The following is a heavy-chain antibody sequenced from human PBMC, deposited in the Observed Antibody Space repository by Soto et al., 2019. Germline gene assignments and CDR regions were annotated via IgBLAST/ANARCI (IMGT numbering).Heavy chain of an antibody. J-gene: IGHJ4*02. CDR1: GFTFSSYS. D-gene: IGHD1-26*01. V-gene: IGHV3-48*02. CDR2: ISSSSSTI. Sequence: GGSLRLSCAASGFTFSSYSMNWVRQAPGKGLEWVSSISSSSSTIYYADSVKGRFTISRDNAKNSLYLQMNSLRDEDTAVYYCARRSELLRSFLGVAYWGQGTLVTVSS. CDR3: ARRSELLRSFLGVAY.